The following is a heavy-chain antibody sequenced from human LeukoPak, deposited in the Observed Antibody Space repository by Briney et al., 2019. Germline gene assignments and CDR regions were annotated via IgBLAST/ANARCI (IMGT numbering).Heavy chain of an antibody. CDR3: AGGVRYDSSGSSFDY. V-gene: IGHV1-69*06. CDR1: GGTFSSYA. CDR2: IIPIFGTA. D-gene: IGHD3-22*01. Sequence: AASVKVSCKASGGTFSSYAISWVRQAPGQGLEWMGGIIPIFGTANYAQKFQGRVTITADKSTSTAYMELSSLRSEDTAVYYCAGGVRYDSSGSSFDYWGQGTLVTVSS. J-gene: IGHJ4*02.